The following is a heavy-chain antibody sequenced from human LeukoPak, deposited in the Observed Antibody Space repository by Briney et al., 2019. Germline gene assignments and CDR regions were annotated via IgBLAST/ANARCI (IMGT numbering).Heavy chain of an antibody. J-gene: IGHJ4*02. CDR1: GYRFTSCS. CDR3: ARNYDSSKDGNDY. Sequence: ASVKVSCKASGYRFTSCSTSWVRQAPGQGLEWVGWISSYNGKTNYGKNVQGRVTMTTDTSTSAAYMELRSLRSDDTAIYYCARNYDSSKDGNDYWGQGTLVTVSS. CDR2: ISSYNGKT. V-gene: IGHV1-18*01. D-gene: IGHD3-22*01.